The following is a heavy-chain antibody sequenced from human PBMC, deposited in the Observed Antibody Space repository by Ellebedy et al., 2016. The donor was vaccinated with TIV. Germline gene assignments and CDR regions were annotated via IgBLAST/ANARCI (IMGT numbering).Heavy chain of an antibody. CDR3: ARGLVS. D-gene: IGHD3-16*01. V-gene: IGHV4-34*01. CDR2: INHSGST. Sequence: MPSETLSLTCAVYGGSFSGYYWSWIRQPPGKGLEWIGEINHSGSTNYNPSLKSRVTISVDTSKNQFSLKLSSVTAADTAVYYCARGLVSWGQGTMVTVSS. J-gene: IGHJ3*01. CDR1: GGSFSGYY.